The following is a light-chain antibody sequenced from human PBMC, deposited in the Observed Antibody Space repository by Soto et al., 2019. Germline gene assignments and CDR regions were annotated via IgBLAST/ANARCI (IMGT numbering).Light chain of an antibody. Sequence: DIQLTQSPSFLSASVGDRVTITCRASQGINSYLAWYQQKPGKAPQLLIYAASTLQSGVPSRFSGRGSATEFTLTITSLQPEDFATYYCQHLNSYPLGFGGGTKVEIK. J-gene: IGKJ4*01. CDR1: QGINSY. V-gene: IGKV1-9*01. CDR2: AAS. CDR3: QHLNSYPLG.